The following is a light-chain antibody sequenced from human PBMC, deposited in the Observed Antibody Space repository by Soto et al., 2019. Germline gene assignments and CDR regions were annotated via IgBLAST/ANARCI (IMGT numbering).Light chain of an antibody. CDR1: QSVSSKY. CDR2: GAS. Sequence: EKALTQSPGTLSLSPGERATLSCRASQSVSSKYLAWYQQKPGQAPRLLIYGASSRATGIPDRFSGSGSGTEFTLTISSLQSEDFAVYYCQQYSIWRTFGQGTKVDI. V-gene: IGKV3D-15*01. CDR3: QQYSIWRT. J-gene: IGKJ1*01.